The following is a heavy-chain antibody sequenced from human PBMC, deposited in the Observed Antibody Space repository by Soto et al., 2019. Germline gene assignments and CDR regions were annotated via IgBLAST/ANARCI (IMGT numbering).Heavy chain of an antibody. D-gene: IGHD5-18*01. Sequence: GASVKVSCKASGYTFTYRYLHWVRQAPGQALEWMGWITPFNGNTNYAQKFQDRVTITRDRSMSTAYMELSSLRSEDTAMYYCATTPDTATQDYYYGMDVWGQGTTVTVSS. V-gene: IGHV1-45*02. J-gene: IGHJ6*02. CDR1: GYTFTYRY. CDR2: ITPFNGNT. CDR3: ATTPDTATQDYYYGMDV.